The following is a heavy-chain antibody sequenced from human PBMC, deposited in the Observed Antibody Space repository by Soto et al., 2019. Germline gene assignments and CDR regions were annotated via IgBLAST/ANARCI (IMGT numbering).Heavy chain of an antibody. V-gene: IGHV4-39*01. J-gene: IGHJ5*02. D-gene: IGHD3-22*01. CDR3: ARGLPYYYYSSGFPWFDP. Sequence: ETLSLTSDVSGGSVSSSSYYWGWIRQPPGKGLEGIGSIYYSGSTYYNPSLKSRVTISVDTSKNEFSLKLSSVTAAETALYYCARGLPYYYYSSGFPWFDPWGQGTLVTVSS. CDR1: GGSVSSSSYY. CDR2: IYYSGST.